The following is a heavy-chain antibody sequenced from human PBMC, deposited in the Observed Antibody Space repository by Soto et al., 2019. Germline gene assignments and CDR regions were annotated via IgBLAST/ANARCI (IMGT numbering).Heavy chain of an antibody. J-gene: IGHJ4*02. CDR1: GFTFSSYW. CDR2: INGDGSST. D-gene: IGHD6-13*01. CDR3: ARAAVAPWFDY. Sequence: EVEVVESGGGLVQPGGSLRLSCAASGFTFSSYWIHLVRQAPGKGLVWVSRINGDGSSTSYADSVKGRFTISRDNAKNTLYLQMNSLRAEDTAVYYCARAAVAPWFDYWGQGTLVTVSS. V-gene: IGHV3-74*01.